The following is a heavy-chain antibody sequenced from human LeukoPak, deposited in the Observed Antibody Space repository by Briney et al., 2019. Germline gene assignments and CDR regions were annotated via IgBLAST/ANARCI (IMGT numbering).Heavy chain of an antibody. D-gene: IGHD3-3*01. CDR2: ISTSSSYI. V-gene: IGHV3-21*04. CDR1: GFTFSSYS. J-gene: IGHJ3*02. Sequence: GGSLRLSCAAYGFTFSSYSMNWVRQAPGKGLEWVSFISTSSSYIYYADSVKGRFTISRDNAKNTLYLQMNSLRAEDTAVYYCAKDDFWSGHKKGLGGFDIWGQGTMVTVSS. CDR3: AKDDFWSGHKKGLGGFDI.